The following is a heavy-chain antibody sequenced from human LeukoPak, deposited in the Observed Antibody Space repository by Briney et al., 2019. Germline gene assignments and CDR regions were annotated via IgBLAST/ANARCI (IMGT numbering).Heavy chain of an antibody. V-gene: IGHV3-23*01. CDR1: GFTFSNFA. CDR3: AKVPYY. CDR2: ISRSADYA. J-gene: IGHJ4*02. Sequence: PGGSLRLSCTASGFTFSNFAMNWVRQAPGKGLEWVSSISRSADYADYAGSVKGRFTISRDNSKNTLYLQMNSLRAEDTAVYYCAKVPYYWGQGTLVTVSS.